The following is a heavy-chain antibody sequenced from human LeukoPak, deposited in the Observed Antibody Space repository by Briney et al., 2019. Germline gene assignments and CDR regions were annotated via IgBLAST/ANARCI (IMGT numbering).Heavy chain of an antibody. V-gene: IGHV1-2*02. D-gene: IGHD5-24*01. CDR1: GYTFTSYD. CDR2: MNPNSGGT. J-gene: IGHJ4*02. Sequence: ASVKVSCKASGYTFTSYDINWVRQATGQGLEWMGWMNPNSGGTNYAQKFQGRVTLTRDTSISTAYMELSRLRSDDTAVYYCARDLRWLQYLESLPMPTDYWGQGTLVTVSS. CDR3: ARDLRWLQYLESLPMPTDY.